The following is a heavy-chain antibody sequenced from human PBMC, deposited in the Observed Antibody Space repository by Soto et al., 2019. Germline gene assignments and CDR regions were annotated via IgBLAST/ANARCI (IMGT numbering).Heavy chain of an antibody. Sequence: GGSLRLSCAASGFTFSSYSMNWVRQAPGKGLEWVSYISSSSSTIYYADSVKGRFTISRDNAKNSLYLQMNSLRAEDTAVYYCARALYCSSTSCYGAAWYYFDYWGQGTLVTVSS. CDR1: GFTFSSYS. CDR3: ARALYCSSTSCYGAAWYYFDY. J-gene: IGHJ4*02. CDR2: ISSSSSTI. D-gene: IGHD2-2*01. V-gene: IGHV3-48*01.